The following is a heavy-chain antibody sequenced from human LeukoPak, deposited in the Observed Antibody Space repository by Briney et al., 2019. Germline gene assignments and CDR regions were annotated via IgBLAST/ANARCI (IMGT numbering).Heavy chain of an antibody. D-gene: IGHD3-22*01. Sequence: SETLSLTCTVSGGSISSSSFFWGWIRQSPGKGLEWIGNIYYNGRTYYNPPLKSQVTISIDTSKNQFSLKLSSVTAADTAVYYCARGPSSGYYGYYFDYWGQGTLVTVSS. J-gene: IGHJ4*02. CDR3: ARGPSSGYYGYYFDY. V-gene: IGHV4-39*01. CDR1: GGSISSSSFF. CDR2: IYYNGRT.